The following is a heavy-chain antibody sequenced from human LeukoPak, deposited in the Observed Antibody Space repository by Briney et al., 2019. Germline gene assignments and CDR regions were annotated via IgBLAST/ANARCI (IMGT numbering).Heavy chain of an antibody. Sequence: GGSLRLSCAASGFTFDDYAMHWVRHAPGKGLEWVSGISWNSGSIGYADSVKGRFTISRDNAKNSLYLQMNSLRAEDTALYYCAKDNYYDSSGHIFDYWGQGTLVTVSS. CDR2: ISWNSGSI. D-gene: IGHD3-22*01. CDR1: GFTFDDYA. J-gene: IGHJ4*02. V-gene: IGHV3-9*01. CDR3: AKDNYYDSSGHIFDY.